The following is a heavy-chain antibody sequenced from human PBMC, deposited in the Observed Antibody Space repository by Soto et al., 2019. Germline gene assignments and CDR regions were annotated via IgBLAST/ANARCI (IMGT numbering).Heavy chain of an antibody. V-gene: IGHV4-39*01. CDR3: ASNAPGYSYGYSNWFDP. Sequence: SETLSLTCTVAGGSISSAPSYWAWIRQPPGKGLEWIGHVFYDGRTTYSPSLGSRVSISADTSKNQFSLKLSSVTAADTAVYYCASNAPGYSYGYSNWFDPCGQGTLVTVSS. J-gene: IGHJ5*02. CDR1: GGSISSAPSY. CDR2: VFYDGRT. D-gene: IGHD5-18*01.